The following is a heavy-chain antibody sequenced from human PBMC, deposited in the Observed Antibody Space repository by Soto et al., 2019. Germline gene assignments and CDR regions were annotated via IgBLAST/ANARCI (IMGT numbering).Heavy chain of an antibody. D-gene: IGHD2-15*01. CDR3: ARDYLGSGAGDI. V-gene: IGHV3-30-3*01. CDR1: GFTFSRHA. CDR2: ISSDGSNE. Sequence: QVQLVESGGGVVQPGRSLRLSCAASGFTFSRHAMHWVRQAPGKGLEWVAVISSDGSNEYYADSVKGRFTISRDNSKNTLYVQMNRLRAEDTAVYYCARDYLGSGAGDIWGQGTMVPGSS. J-gene: IGHJ3*02.